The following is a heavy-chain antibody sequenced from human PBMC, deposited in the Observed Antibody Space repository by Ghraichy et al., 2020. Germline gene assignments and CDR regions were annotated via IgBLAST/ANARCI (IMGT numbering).Heavy chain of an antibody. CDR1: GSTFRSYW. D-gene: IGHD3-16*01. CDR2: INEDGRIT. CDR3: ARDVGGRSSF. J-gene: IGHJ4*02. Sequence: ESLNISCEDSGSTFRSYWMHWVRQVPGKGLVWVTRINEDGRITNYADSVEGRFTVSRDNARNTLYLEMNSLRAEDTAVYYCARDVGGRSSFWGQGTLVTVSS. V-gene: IGHV3-74*01.